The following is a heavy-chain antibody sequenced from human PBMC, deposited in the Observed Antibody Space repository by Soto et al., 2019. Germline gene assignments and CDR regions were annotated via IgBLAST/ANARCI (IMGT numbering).Heavy chain of an antibody. CDR3: ARVIVDTSMGTAAYSYYFDY. Sequence: SETLSLTCTVSGGSISSGGYYWSWIRQHPGKGLEWIGYIYYSGSTYYNPSLKSRVTISVDTSKNQFSLKLSSVTAADTAVYYCARVIVDTSMGTAAYSYYFDYWGQGTLVTVSS. CDR2: IYYSGST. CDR1: GGSISSGGYY. D-gene: IGHD5-18*01. V-gene: IGHV4-31*03. J-gene: IGHJ4*02.